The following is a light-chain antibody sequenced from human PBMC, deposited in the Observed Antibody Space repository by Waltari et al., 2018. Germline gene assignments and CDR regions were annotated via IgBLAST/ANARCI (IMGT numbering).Light chain of an antibody. J-gene: IGKJ4*02. V-gene: IGKV3-11*01. CDR3: QQRSNWPSLA. Sequence: EIVLTQSPAALTLSPGEIATFSCRASQSVSSYLAWYQQKPGQAPRLLIYDAYNRASGSPARDSGSGCGTEFTLTISSLELEDFAVYYCQQRSNWPSLASGGGTKVEIK. CDR2: DAY. CDR1: QSVSSY.